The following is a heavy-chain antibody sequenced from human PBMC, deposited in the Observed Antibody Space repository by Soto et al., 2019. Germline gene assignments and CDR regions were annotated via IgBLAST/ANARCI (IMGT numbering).Heavy chain of an antibody. Sequence: QVQLVESGGGAVQPGGSLRLSCAASGFPFRSYSMHWVRQAPGKGLEWVAVIASDGSIKYYADSVMGRFTTSRDNSRDTVYLQMNSLRPEDTALYYCAKEFQLHGWYFHYWGQGTLVTVSS. V-gene: IGHV3-30*18. CDR2: IASDGSIK. J-gene: IGHJ4*02. D-gene: IGHD2-15*01. CDR3: AKEFQLHGWYFHY. CDR1: GFPFRSYS.